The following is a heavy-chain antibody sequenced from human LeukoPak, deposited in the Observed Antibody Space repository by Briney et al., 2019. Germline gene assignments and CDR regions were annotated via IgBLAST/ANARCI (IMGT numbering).Heavy chain of an antibody. Sequence: GGSLRLSCAASGFTFSSYSMNWVRQAPGKGLEWVSSISSSSSYIYYADSVKGRFTISRDNAKNTLYLQMNSLRAEDTAVYYCARWTYYYGSGRDHYYYYYMDVWGRGTTVTISS. CDR2: ISSSSSYI. V-gene: IGHV3-21*01. J-gene: IGHJ6*03. CDR3: ARWTYYYGSGRDHYYYYYMDV. D-gene: IGHD3-10*01. CDR1: GFTFSSYS.